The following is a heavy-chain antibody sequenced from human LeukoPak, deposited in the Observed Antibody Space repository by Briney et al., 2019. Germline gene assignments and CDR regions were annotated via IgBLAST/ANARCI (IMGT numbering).Heavy chain of an antibody. V-gene: IGHV3-23*01. CDR1: GFTFSSYA. Sequence: QTGGSLRLSCAASGFTFSSYAMAWVRQAPGKGLEWVSSVSDIGRGTYYADSVKGRFTISRDNSKNTLYLQMNSLRAEDTAVYYCARGIDTAMVTWEKDYYDSSGYHYFDYWGQGTLVTVSS. CDR2: VSDIGRGT. CDR3: ARGIDTAMVTWEKDYYDSSGYHYFDY. J-gene: IGHJ4*02. D-gene: IGHD3-22*01.